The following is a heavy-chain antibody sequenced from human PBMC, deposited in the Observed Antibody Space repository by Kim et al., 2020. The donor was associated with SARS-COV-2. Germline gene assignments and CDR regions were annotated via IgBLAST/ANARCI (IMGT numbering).Heavy chain of an antibody. CDR2: IKQDGSEK. CDR3: ARDWGPDVAAAGDY. D-gene: IGHD6-13*01. CDR1: GFTFSNYW. Sequence: GGSLRLSCVASGFTFSNYWMTWVRQAPGKGLEWVANIKQDGSEKYYVDSVKGRFTISRDNAKNSLNLQMHSLRAEDTSIYYCARDWGPDVAAAGDYWGQG. V-gene: IGHV3-7*03. J-gene: IGHJ4*02.